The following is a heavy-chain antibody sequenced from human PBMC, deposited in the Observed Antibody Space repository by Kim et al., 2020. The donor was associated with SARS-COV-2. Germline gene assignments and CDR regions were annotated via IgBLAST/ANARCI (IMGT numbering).Heavy chain of an antibody. CDR2: IWSDGSIK. CDR1: GFSLNNYA. V-gene: IGHV3-33*01. J-gene: IGHJ4*02. Sequence: GGSLRLSCAASGFSLNNYAIKWVRQAPGKGLECVAFIWSDGSIKYYADSVKGRFTASRDSSKSTVYLQMNSLGVEDTAVYYCARDLSGSLDYWGQGIPVTVSS. D-gene: IGHD1-26*01. CDR3: ARDLSGSLDY.